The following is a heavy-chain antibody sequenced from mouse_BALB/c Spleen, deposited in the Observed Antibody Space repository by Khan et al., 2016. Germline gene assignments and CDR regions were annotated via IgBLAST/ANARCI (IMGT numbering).Heavy chain of an antibody. V-gene: IGHV1-9*01. J-gene: IGHJ2*01. CDR2: ILPRSGST. CDR3: TSTDY. Sequence: VQLQESGAELMKPGASVKISCKATGYTFSDYWIEWIKQRPGHGLEWIGAILPRSGSTNYNEKFKVKATFTADTSFHPVYMPLRSLPSEDSAVYYRTSTDYWGQGTTLTSSS. CDR1: GYTFSDYW.